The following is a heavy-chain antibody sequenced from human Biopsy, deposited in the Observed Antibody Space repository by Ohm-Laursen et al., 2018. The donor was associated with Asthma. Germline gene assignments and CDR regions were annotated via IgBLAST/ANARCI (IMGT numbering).Heavy chain of an antibody. CDR3: ARKAGSCISRTCYSLDF. CDR2: INSVFGTT. J-gene: IGHJ4*02. D-gene: IGHD2-2*01. Sequence: SVKVSCKSLGGTFNTYVIGWVRQAPGQGLEWMGGINSVFGTTAYPQKFQDRVTITADDSTSTVYMELSSLRSEDTAVYYCARKAGSCISRTCYSLDFWGRGTLVTVSS. CDR1: GGTFNTYV. V-gene: IGHV1-69*13.